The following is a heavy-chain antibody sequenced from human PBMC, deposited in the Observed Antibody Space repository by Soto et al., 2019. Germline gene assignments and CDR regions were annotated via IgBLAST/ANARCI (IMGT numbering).Heavy chain of an antibody. Sequence: EVQLVESGGGLVQPGGSLRVYCAASGFTFSSHSMNWVRQTPGKGLEWVSYISSSGTTTYYANSVKGRFTISRDNAKDSLSLQMSSLRADDTAVYYCARVKNYTNYDCDYWGQGTLVTVSS. J-gene: IGHJ4*02. D-gene: IGHD4-4*01. CDR1: GFTFSSHS. CDR2: ISSSGTTT. CDR3: ARVKNYTNYDCDY. V-gene: IGHV3-48*01.